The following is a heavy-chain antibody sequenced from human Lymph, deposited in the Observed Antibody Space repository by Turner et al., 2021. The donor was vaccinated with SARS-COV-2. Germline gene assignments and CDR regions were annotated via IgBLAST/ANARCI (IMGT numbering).Heavy chain of an antibody. Sequence: QVQLVQSGAAVLTPGSSVKVSCKASGATFSSYAISWVRQAPGQGLEWMGGIIPIFSKETKEQEVRARRTITTEKSRSTEYRELGRRRYEERAELWWARVGGGGGELGYYYYYGMDVWGQGTTVTVSS. V-gene: IGHV1-69*05. D-gene: IGHD3-10*01. CDR1: GATFSSYA. CDR2: IIPIFSKE. CDR3: ARVGGGGGELGYYYYYGMDV. J-gene: IGHJ6*01.